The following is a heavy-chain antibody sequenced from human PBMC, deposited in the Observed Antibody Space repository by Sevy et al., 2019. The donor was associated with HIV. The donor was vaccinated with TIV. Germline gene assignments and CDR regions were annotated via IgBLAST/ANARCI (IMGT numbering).Heavy chain of an antibody. J-gene: IGHJ5*02. CDR1: GFTFNFHG. CDR2: IWHDGSNK. D-gene: IGHD4-4*01. Sequence: GGSLRLSCAASGFTFNFHGMHWVRQAPGKGLEWVAFIWHDGSNKYMADSVKGRFTISRDNSKNTLFLQMNSLTVEDTVVYYCARETDNSARWLDPWGQGTLVTVSS. V-gene: IGHV3-30*02. CDR3: ARETDNSARWLDP.